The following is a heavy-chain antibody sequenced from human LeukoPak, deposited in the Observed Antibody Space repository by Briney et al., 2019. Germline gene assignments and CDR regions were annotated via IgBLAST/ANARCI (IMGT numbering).Heavy chain of an antibody. Sequence: PGGSLRLSCAASGFIFSNYAITWVRQAPGKGLEWVSAISGSGGSTYYADSVKGRITISRDNSKNTVYVQTNSLRAEDTAVYYCAKGLEGANDASDIWGQGTMVTVSS. V-gene: IGHV3-23*01. CDR3: AKGLEGANDASDI. CDR1: GFIFSNYA. J-gene: IGHJ3*02. CDR2: ISGSGGST. D-gene: IGHD1-26*01.